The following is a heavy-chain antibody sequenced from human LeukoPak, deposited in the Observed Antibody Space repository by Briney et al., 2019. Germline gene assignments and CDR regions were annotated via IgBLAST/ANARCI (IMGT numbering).Heavy chain of an antibody. D-gene: IGHD5-18*01. CDR3: ARSPGIYSYGPKVSGMDV. Sequence: PSETLSLTCTVSSGSISTSNYYWGWVRQPPGKALEWIGNIFYSGSTYYSPSLKSRVTISLDTSRNQFSLKLSSVTAADTAVYYCARSPGIYSYGPKVSGMDVWGKGTTVTVSS. CDR1: SGSISTSNYY. J-gene: IGHJ6*04. V-gene: IGHV4-39*07. CDR2: IFYSGST.